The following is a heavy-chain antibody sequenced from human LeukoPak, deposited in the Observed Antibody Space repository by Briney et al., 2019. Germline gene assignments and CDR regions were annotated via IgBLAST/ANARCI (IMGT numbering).Heavy chain of an antibody. J-gene: IGHJ4*02. V-gene: IGHV3-7*03. CDR1: GFTFSMYW. CDR2: INEDGGAK. D-gene: IGHD2-21*02. CDR3: ASVTPDY. Sequence: GGSLRLSCAASGFTFSMYWMTWVRQAPGKGLEWVANINEDGGAKYYVDSLKGRFTISRDNAKNSFYLQMDNLRPEDTAMYYCASVTPDYWGQGTLATVSS.